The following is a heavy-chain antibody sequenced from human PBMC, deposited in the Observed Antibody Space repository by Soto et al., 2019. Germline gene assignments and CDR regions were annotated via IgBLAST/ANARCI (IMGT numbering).Heavy chain of an antibody. Sequence: QVQLQESGPGLVKPSETLSLTCSVSGGSISSYYWSWIRQPPRKGLEWIGYIYYSGNTNYNPSLKSRVTISVDTSKNQLSLKLSSVTAADTAVYYCAKEEVNAFDIWGQGTMVTVSS. CDR1: GGSISSYY. CDR2: IYYSGNT. V-gene: IGHV4-59*01. CDR3: AKEEVNAFDI. J-gene: IGHJ3*02.